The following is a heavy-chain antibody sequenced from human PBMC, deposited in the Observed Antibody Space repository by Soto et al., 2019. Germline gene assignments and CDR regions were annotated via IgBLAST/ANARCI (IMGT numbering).Heavy chain of an antibody. J-gene: IGHJ4*02. Sequence: SETLSLTCAVSGDSISRAGYSWTWIRQSPGKGLEWIGYIFHTGSTYYNPSLKSRVTISIDRSENQFSLKLNSVTAADTAVYYCARGNRVGTYYFDYWRRGTLVTVSS. V-gene: IGHV4-30-2*06. D-gene: IGHD1-26*01. CDR2: IFHTGST. CDR1: GDSISRAGYS. CDR3: ARGNRVGTYYFDY.